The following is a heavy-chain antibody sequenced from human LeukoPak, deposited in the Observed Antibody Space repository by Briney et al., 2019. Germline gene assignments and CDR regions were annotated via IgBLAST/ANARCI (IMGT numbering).Heavy chain of an antibody. V-gene: IGHV3-30*04. CDR1: GFTFGSYA. J-gene: IGHJ4*02. CDR2: ISYDGSNK. Sequence: PGGSLRLSCAASGFTFGSYAMHWVRQAPGKGLEWVAVISYDGSNKYYADSVKGRFTISRDNSKNTLYLQMNSLRAEDTAVYYCARDFRIAAAGTDYWGQGTLVTVSS. CDR3: ARDFRIAAAGTDY. D-gene: IGHD6-13*01.